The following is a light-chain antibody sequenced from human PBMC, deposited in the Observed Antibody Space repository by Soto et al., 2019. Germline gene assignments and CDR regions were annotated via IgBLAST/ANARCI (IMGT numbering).Light chain of an antibody. CDR3: SSYAGSNNVV. V-gene: IGLV2-8*01. CDR1: SSDIGDYNY. Sequence: QSALTQPPSASGSPGQSVTISCTGTSSDIGDYNYLPWYQQHPGKAPKLMIYEVDKRPAEVPDRFSGSKSGNTASLTVSGLQAEDEADYCCSSYAGSNNVVFGVGTKLTVL. J-gene: IGLJ2*01. CDR2: EVD.